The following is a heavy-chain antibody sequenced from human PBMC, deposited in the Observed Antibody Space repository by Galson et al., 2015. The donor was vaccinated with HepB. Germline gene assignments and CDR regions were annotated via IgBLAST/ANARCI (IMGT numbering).Heavy chain of an antibody. D-gene: IGHD3-16*02. CDR2: IVPILGIV. V-gene: IGHV1-69*04. CDR3: ARMSPLDPRAFDI. J-gene: IGHJ3*02. Sequence: SVKVSCKASGGTFSNYVVIWVRQAPGQGLEWMGRIVPILGIVNYAQKFQDRVTITADKSTSTAYMELSSLKSEDTAVFYCARMSPLDPRAFDIWGQGTLVAVSS. CDR1: GGTFSNYV.